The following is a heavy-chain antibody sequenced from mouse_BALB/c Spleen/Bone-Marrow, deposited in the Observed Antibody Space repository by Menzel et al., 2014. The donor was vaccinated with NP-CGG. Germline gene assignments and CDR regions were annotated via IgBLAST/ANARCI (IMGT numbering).Heavy chain of an antibody. CDR2: ISYSGNT. V-gene: IGHV3-8*02. CDR3: ATYDGYCFDY. CDR1: GDSITRGY. J-gene: IGHJ2*01. D-gene: IGHD2-3*01. Sequence: VQLQQSGPSLVKPSQTLSLTWSVTGDSITRGYWNWIRKFPGNKLEYMGYISYSGNTYYNPSLKSRISITRDTSKNQYYLPLNSVTSEDTATYYCATYDGYCFDYWGLGTPLTISS.